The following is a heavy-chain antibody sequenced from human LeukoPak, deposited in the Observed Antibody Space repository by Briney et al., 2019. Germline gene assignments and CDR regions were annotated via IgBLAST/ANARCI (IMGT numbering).Heavy chain of an antibody. V-gene: IGHV3-7*01. CDR1: GFTFSSYW. Sequence: PGGSLRLSCAASGFTFSSYWMSWVRQAPGKGLEWVANIKQDGSEKYYVDSVKGRFTISRDNAKNSLYLQMNSLRAEDTAVYYCARGGLRYFDWLLSDFDYWGQGTLATVSS. D-gene: IGHD3-9*01. J-gene: IGHJ4*02. CDR2: IKQDGSEK. CDR3: ARGGLRYFDWLLSDFDY.